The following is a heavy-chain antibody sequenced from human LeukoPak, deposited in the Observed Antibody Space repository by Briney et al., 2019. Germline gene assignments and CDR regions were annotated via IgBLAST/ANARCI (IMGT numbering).Heavy chain of an antibody. CDR1: VFTLNPYY. CDR3: ATYTIFGAY. D-gene: IGHD3-3*01. CDR2: ISTSSGHI. V-gene: IGHV3-21*01. J-gene: IGHJ4*02. Sequence: PGCSLRLSRAHSVFTLNPYYINWLRQAPGKGLEWVSSISTSSGHIYYADPPKGRFTISRDNAKNSLYQQRNSLRAEDTAVYYCATYTIFGAYWGQGTLVTVSS.